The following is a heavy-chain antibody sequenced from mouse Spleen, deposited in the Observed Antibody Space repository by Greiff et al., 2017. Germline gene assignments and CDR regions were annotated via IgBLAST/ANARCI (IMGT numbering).Heavy chain of an antibody. Sequence: VQLQQSGPGLVQPSQSLSITCTVSGFSLTSYGVHWVRQSPGKGLEWLGVIWSGGSTDYNAAFISRLSISKDNSKSQVFFKMNSLQADDTAIYYCARNAEAYYGHFDYWGQGTTLTVSS. V-gene: IGHV2-2*01. J-gene: IGHJ2*01. CDR2: IWSGGST. D-gene: IGHD1-2*01. CDR1: GFSLTSYG. CDR3: ARNAEAYYGHFDY.